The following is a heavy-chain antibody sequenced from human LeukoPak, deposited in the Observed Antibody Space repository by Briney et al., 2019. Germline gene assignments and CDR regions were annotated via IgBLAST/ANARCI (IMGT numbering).Heavy chain of an antibody. CDR1: GFTFSDYY. CDR2: ISSRGSTI. CDR3: ARDRNTDFWSGYYTNYCDY. J-gene: IGHJ4*02. Sequence: GGSLRLSCAASGFTFSDYYMSWIRQAPGKGLEWVSYISSRGSTIYYADSVKGRFTISRDNAKNSLYLQMNSLRAEDTAVYYCARDRNTDFWSGYYTNYCDYWGQGTLVTVSS. D-gene: IGHD3-3*01. V-gene: IGHV3-11*04.